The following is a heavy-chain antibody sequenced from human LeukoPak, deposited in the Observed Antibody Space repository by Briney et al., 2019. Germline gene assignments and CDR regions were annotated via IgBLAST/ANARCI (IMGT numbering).Heavy chain of an antibody. Sequence: ASVKVSCKACVYTLTRYYMHGVRQAPGQEGEGMGRINPNSGGTQYAQKFQGRVTLNSDTHLHTAHMELSRLRSDDTAVYYCARGSYDSSGYYHYTFDYWGQGTLVTVSS. D-gene: IGHD3-22*01. CDR1: VYTLTRYY. CDR3: ARGSYDSSGYYHYTFDY. V-gene: IGHV1-2*06. CDR2: INPNSGGT. J-gene: IGHJ4*02.